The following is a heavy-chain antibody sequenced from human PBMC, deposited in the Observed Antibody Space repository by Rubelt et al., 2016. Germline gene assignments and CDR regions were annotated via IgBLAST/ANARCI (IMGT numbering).Heavy chain of an antibody. CDR2: IDPSASYI. Sequence: EVQLVQSGAEVKKPGESLKISCKGSGYSFTSYWIGWVRQMPGKGLEWMGRIDPSASYINYSPSFQGHVTISADKSISTAYLQGGSLKASDNAMYYCGRGNSWYPLWGQGTLVTVSS. J-gene: IGHJ4*02. CDR3: GRGNSWYPL. V-gene: IGHV5-10-1*01. D-gene: IGHD6-13*01. CDR1: GYSFTSYW.